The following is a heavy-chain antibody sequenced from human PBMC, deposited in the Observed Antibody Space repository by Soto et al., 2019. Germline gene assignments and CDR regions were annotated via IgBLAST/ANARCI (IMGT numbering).Heavy chain of an antibody. CDR3: VRVLYDSGVVDF. J-gene: IGHJ4*02. Sequence: QLVESGGGLFQAGGSTRLSCLVSGFTVGRYAMAWVRQAPGKGLEWASIIQSGGATYYPDSAQGRFTISRDNSKNTVYLQMNSLRVEDTGVYSCVRVLYDSGVVDFWGQGSLITVS. D-gene: IGHD5-12*01. CDR1: GFTVGRYA. V-gene: IGHV3-53*01. CDR2: IQSGGAT.